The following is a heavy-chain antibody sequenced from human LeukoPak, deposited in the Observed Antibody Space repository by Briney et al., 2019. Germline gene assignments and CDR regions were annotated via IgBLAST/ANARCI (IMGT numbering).Heavy chain of an antibody. Sequence: GGSPRLSCAASGFTFSSYAMNWVRQAPGKGLEWVSAISGSGGNTHYADSVKGRFTISRDNSKNTLYVQMNSLRAEDTAVYYCAKHSDDYGDYPTSFDPWGQGTLVTVSS. J-gene: IGHJ5*02. V-gene: IGHV3-23*01. CDR1: GFTFSSYA. CDR3: AKHSDDYGDYPTSFDP. D-gene: IGHD4-17*01. CDR2: ISGSGGNT.